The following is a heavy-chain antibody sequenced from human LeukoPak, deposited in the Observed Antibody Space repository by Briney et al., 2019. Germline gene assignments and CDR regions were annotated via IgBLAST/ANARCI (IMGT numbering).Heavy chain of an antibody. J-gene: IGHJ4*02. Sequence: PGGSLRLSCAASGFLVSSTYMSWVRQAPGKGLEWVSIIETGGTTYYRDSVKGRFTISRDDSKNTLYLQMNILRAEDTAVYYCVRDPPHGDSRRGDQGTLVTGSS. V-gene: IGHV3-66*01. D-gene: IGHD4-17*01. CDR2: IETGGTT. CDR3: VRDPPHGDSRR. CDR1: GFLVSSTY.